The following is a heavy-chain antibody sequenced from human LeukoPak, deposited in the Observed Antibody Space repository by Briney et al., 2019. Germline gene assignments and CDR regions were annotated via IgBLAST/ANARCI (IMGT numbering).Heavy chain of an antibody. CDR3: ARDEGGLPAVYFDWLEPLDY. CDR2: ISAYNGNT. CDR1: GYTFTSYG. D-gene: IGHD3-9*01. Sequence: ASVKVSRKASGYTFTSYGISWVRQAPGQGLEWMGWISAYNGNTNYAQKLQGRVTMATDTSTSTAYMELRSLRSDDTAVYYCARDEGGLPAVYFDWLEPLDYWGQGTLVTVSS. J-gene: IGHJ4*02. V-gene: IGHV1-18*01.